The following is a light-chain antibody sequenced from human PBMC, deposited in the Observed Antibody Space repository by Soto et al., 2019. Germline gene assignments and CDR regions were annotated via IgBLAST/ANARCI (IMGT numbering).Light chain of an antibody. J-gene: IGLJ1*01. CDR3: SSYTSSSTLLYV. V-gene: IGLV2-14*01. CDR2: DVS. CDR1: SSDVCGYNY. Sequence: QSVLTQPASVSGSPGQSITISCTGTSSDVCGYNYVSWCQQHPGKAPKLMIYDVSNRPSGVSNRFSGSKSGNTASLTISGLQAEDEADYYCSSYTSSSTLLYVFGTGTKVTVL.